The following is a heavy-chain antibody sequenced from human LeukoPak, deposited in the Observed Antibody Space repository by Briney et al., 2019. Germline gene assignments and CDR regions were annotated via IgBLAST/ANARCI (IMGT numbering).Heavy chain of an antibody. J-gene: IGHJ4*02. CDR2: IRYDGSNK. CDR3: AKEPSPYPQTDY. Sequence: GGSLRLSCAASGFTFSSYGMHWVRQAPGKGLEWEAFIRYDGSNKYYADSVKGRFTISRDNSKNTLYLQMNSLRAEDTAVYYCAKEPSPYPQTDYWGQGTLVTVSS. V-gene: IGHV3-30*02. CDR1: GFTFSSYG.